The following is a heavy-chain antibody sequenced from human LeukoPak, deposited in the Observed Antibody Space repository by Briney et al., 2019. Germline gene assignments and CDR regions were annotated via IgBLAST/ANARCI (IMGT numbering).Heavy chain of an antibody. CDR3: ARGISKAGTDY. Sequence: PGGSLRLSCAASGFTFSGYWMNWVRQVPGKVPMWVSHITSDGSGTGYADSVRGRFTISRDNAKNTLYLQMNSLRAEDTAVYYCARGISKAGTDYWGQGTLVTVSS. V-gene: IGHV3-74*01. CDR2: ITSDGSGT. J-gene: IGHJ4*02. D-gene: IGHD6-13*01. CDR1: GFTFSGYW.